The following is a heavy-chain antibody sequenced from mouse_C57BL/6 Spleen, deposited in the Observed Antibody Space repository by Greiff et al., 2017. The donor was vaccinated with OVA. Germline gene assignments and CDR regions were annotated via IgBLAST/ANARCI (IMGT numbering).Heavy chain of an antibody. CDR1: GFTFSDYY. Sequence: EVKLVESEGGLVQPGSSMKLSCTASGFTFSDYYVAWVRQVPEKGLEWVANINYDGSSTYYLDSLKSRFIISRDNAKNMLYLQMSSLKSEDTATYYCAREGGYDGYPHWYFDVWGTGTTVTVSS. D-gene: IGHD2-3*01. CDR2: INYDGSST. CDR3: AREGGYDGYPHWYFDV. V-gene: IGHV5-16*01. J-gene: IGHJ1*03.